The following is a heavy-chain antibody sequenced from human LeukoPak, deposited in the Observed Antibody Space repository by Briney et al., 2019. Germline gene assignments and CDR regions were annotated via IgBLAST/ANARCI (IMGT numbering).Heavy chain of an antibody. Sequence: SETLSLTCSVSGDSISSYYWSWIRQPPGKGLEWIGEINHSGSTNYNPSLKSRVTISVDTSKNQFSLKLSSVTAADTAVYYCASRGSSRVSLRGAYWGQGTLVTVSS. CDR2: INHSGST. CDR3: ASRGSSRVSLRGAY. CDR1: GDSISSYY. J-gene: IGHJ4*02. V-gene: IGHV4-34*01. D-gene: IGHD6-13*01.